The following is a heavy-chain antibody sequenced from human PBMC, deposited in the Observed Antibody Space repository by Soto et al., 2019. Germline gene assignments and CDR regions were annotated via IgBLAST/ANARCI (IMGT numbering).Heavy chain of an antibody. J-gene: IGHJ3*02. CDR3: AGRGKYYDILTGHQDAFDI. V-gene: IGHV4-34*01. D-gene: IGHD3-9*01. CDR2: INHSGST. CDR1: GGSFSGYY. Sequence: PSETLSLTCAVYGGSFSGYYWSWIRQPPGKGLERIGEINHSGSTNYNPSLKSRVTISVDTSKNQFSLKLSSVTAADTAVYYCAGRGKYYDILTGHQDAFDIWGQGTMVTVSS.